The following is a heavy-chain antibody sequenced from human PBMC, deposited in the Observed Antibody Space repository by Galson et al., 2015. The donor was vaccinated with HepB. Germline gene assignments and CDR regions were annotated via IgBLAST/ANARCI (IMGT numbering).Heavy chain of an antibody. J-gene: IGHJ4*02. Sequence: SLRLSCAASGFTFSSYAMSWVRQAPGKGLEWVSAISGSTGSTYYTDSVKGRFTISRDNSKNTLYLQMNNLRAEDTAVYYCAKGVITWYSLDYWGQGTLVTVSS. CDR2: ISGSTGST. V-gene: IGHV3-23*01. CDR3: AKGVITWYSLDY. D-gene: IGHD2-15*01. CDR1: GFTFSSYA.